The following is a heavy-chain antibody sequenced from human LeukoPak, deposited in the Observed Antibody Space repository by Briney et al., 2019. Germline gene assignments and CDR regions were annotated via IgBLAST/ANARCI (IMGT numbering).Heavy chain of an antibody. D-gene: IGHD3-22*01. V-gene: IGHV4-34*01. CDR2: INHSGST. Sequence: SETLSLTCAVYGGSFSGYYWSWIRQPPGKGLEWIGEINHSGSTNYNPSLKRRVTISVDTSKNQFSLKLSSVTAVDTAVYYCARRVGYYDSSGTQDTTLGMDVWGQGTTVTVSS. CDR3: ARRVGYYDSSGTQDTTLGMDV. J-gene: IGHJ6*02. CDR1: GGSFSGYY.